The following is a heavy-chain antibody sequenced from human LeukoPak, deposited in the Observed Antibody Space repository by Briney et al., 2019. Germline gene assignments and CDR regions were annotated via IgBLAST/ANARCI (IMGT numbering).Heavy chain of an antibody. Sequence: GGSLRLSCAASGFTFSSYAMSWVRQAPGKGLEWVSAISGSGGSTYYADSVKRRFTISRDNSKNTLYLQMNSLRADDTAVYYCAKDAPSTVTTFADGPQYFDYWGQGTLVTVSS. J-gene: IGHJ4*02. CDR3: AKDAPSTVTTFADGPQYFDY. D-gene: IGHD4-17*01. CDR1: GFTFSSYA. CDR2: ISGSGGST. V-gene: IGHV3-23*01.